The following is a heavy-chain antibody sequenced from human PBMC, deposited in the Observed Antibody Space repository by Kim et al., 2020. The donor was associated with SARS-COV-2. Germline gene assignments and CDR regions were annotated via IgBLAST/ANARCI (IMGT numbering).Heavy chain of an antibody. D-gene: IGHD3-10*01. CDR1: GGSFSGYY. J-gene: IGHJ3*02. Sequence: SETLSLTCAVYGGSFSGYYWSWIRQPPGKGLEWIGEINHSGSTNYNPSLKSRVTISVDTSKNQFSLKLSSVTAADTAVYYCARGLVTMVRGVTLNDAFDIWGQGTMVTVSS. V-gene: IGHV4-34*01. CDR3: ARGLVTMVRGVTLNDAFDI. CDR2: INHSGST.